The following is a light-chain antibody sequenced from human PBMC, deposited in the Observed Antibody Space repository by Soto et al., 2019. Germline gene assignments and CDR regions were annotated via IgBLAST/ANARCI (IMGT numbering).Light chain of an antibody. Sequence: QSVLTQPPSVSAAPGQKVTISCSGSSSNIGNNYVSWYQQLPGTAPKLLIYANNKRPSGIPDRFSGSKSGTSATLGITGLQTGDEADYYCGTWDSSLSANGVFGGGTKVTVL. CDR1: SSNIGNNY. CDR3: GTWDSSLSANGV. J-gene: IGLJ3*02. CDR2: ANN. V-gene: IGLV1-51*01.